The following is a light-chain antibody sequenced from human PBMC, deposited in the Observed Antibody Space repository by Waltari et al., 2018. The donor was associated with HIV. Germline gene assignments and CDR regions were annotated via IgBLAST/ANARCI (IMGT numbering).Light chain of an antibody. V-gene: IGLV1-40*01. CDR2: GNS. CDR1: SSNIGAGYH. J-gene: IGLJ1*01. Sequence: QSVLTQPPSVSGAPGPRVTIPCPGSSSNIGAGYHVHWYQQLPGTAPKLLIYGNSNRPSGVPDRFSGSKSGTSASLAITGLQAEDEADYHCQSHDSSLSGYVFGTGTKVTVL. CDR3: QSHDSSLSGYV.